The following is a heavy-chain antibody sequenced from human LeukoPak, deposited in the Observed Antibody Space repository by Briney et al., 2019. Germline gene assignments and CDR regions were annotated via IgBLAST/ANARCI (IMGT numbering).Heavy chain of an antibody. Sequence: PSETLSLTCTVSGGSISSSSYYWGWIRQPPGKGLEWIGSIYYSGGTYHNPSLKSRVSISIDTSKNQFSLKLDSVTSADTAVYYCASGYYFPDYWGQGALVTVSS. CDR2: IYYSGGT. J-gene: IGHJ4*02. CDR1: GGSISSSSYY. D-gene: IGHD2/OR15-2a*01. V-gene: IGHV4-39*07. CDR3: ASGYYFPDY.